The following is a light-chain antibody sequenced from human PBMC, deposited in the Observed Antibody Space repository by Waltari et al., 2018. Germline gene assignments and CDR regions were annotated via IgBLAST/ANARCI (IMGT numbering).Light chain of an antibody. J-gene: IGKJ2*01. CDR2: GAD. V-gene: IGKV3-20*01. CDR3: QLYDTSHTYT. Sequence: EIVLTQSPDTLSLSPGERATLSCRASQRVSSTYLVWNQKKPGQAPRLLSYGADTRATGNPGRFSGSGSGTDFTLTISRLEPEDFAVYYCQLYDTSHTYTFGQGTKLEIK. CDR1: QRVSSTY.